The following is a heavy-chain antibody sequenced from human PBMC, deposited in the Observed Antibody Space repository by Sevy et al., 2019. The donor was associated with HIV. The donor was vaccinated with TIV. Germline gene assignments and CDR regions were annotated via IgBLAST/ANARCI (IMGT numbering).Heavy chain of an antibody. CDR3: ANDDLYDPIGYSFDN. Sequence: ASVKVSCKASGGTFSNCAISWVRQAPGQGLEWMGGIIPLFGVSHYAQKFQGRVTITADESTSTAYLELSGLTSDDTAMYYCANDDLYDPIGYSFDNWGQGTLVTVSS. J-gene: IGHJ4*02. D-gene: IGHD3-22*01. CDR2: IIPLFGVS. CDR1: GGTFSNCA. V-gene: IGHV1-69*13.